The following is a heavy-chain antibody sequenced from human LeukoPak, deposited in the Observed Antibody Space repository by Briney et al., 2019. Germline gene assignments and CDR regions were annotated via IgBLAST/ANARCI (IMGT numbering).Heavy chain of an antibody. CDR2: INGGSGNT. CDR3: ANPRYDSSDYYYVD. Sequence: ASVKVSCTASGYTFTDYTMHWLRQAPGQRLDWMGWINGGSGNTKYSPEFQGRVTITRDTSASTAYMELSSLRSEDTAVYYCANPRYDSSDYYYVDWGRGTLVTVSS. D-gene: IGHD3-22*01. CDR1: GYTFTDYT. J-gene: IGHJ4*02. V-gene: IGHV1-3*01.